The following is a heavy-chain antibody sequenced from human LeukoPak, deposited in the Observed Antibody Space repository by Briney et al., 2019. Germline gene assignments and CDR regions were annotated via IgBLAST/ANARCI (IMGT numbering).Heavy chain of an antibody. CDR3: ARDQGTVQIAFDI. J-gene: IGHJ3*02. Sequence: GSLRLSCEASGFTFSSYSMNWVRQAPGKGLEWVSSISSGSSYIYYADSVKGRFTISRDNAKNSLYLQMNSLRAEDTAVYYCARDQGTVQIAFDIWGQGTMVTVSS. CDR1: GFTFSSYS. CDR2: ISSGSSYI. V-gene: IGHV3-21*06. D-gene: IGHD1-7*01.